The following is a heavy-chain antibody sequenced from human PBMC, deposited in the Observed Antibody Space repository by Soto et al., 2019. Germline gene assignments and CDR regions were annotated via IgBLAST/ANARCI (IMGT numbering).Heavy chain of an antibody. CDR2: IYHSGST. V-gene: IGHV4-4*02. D-gene: IGHD3-3*01. J-gene: IGHJ5*02. Sequence: QVQLQESGPGLVKPSGTLSLTCAVSSGSISSSNWWRWVRHPPAKGLEWIGEIYHSGSTNYNPSLQSRVTISVAKSKNQFSLKPGSVTAADTAVCYCERMYYDFWSGPAGDWFDPWGQGTLVTVSS. CDR3: ERMYYDFWSGPAGDWFDP. CDR1: SGSISSSNW.